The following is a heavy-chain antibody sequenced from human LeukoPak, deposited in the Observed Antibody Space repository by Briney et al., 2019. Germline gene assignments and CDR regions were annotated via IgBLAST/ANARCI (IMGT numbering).Heavy chain of an antibody. Sequence: AGGSLRLSCAASGFTFSSYAMHWVRQAPGKGLEWVAVISYDGSNRYYADSVKGRFTISRDNSKNTLYLQMNSLRAEDTAVYYCASRYSSSWYVHDYWGQGTLVTVSS. CDR3: ASRYSSSWYVHDY. V-gene: IGHV3-30-3*01. CDR1: GFTFSSYA. D-gene: IGHD6-13*01. CDR2: ISYDGSNR. J-gene: IGHJ4*02.